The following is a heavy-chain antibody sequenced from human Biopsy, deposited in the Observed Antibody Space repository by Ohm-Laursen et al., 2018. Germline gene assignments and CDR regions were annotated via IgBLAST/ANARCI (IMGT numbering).Heavy chain of an antibody. J-gene: IGHJ6*02. D-gene: IGHD2/OR15-2a*01. V-gene: IGHV4-59*07. CDR1: GGSISSYY. CDR3: ARATNSTGWPYYYFYGMDV. Sequence: SDTLSLTCTVSGGSISSYYWNWIRQPLGKGLEWIGYIYYSGSTNYNPSLKSRVTISVDTSKNQFSLRLNSVTATDTAVYYCARATNSTGWPYYYFYGMDVWGQGTTVTVSS. CDR2: IYYSGST.